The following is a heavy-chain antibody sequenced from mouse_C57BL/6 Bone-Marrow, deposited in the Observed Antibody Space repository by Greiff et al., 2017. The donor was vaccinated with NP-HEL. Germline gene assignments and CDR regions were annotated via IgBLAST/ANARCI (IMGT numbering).Heavy chain of an antibody. Sequence: EVKLVESGGDLVKPGGSLKLSCAASGFTFSSYGMSWVRQTPDKRLEWVATISSGGSYTYYLDSVKGRFTISRDNAKNTLYLQMSSLKSEDTAMYYCARRTTEGEYFDVWGTGTTVTVSS. CDR3: ARRTTEGEYFDV. V-gene: IGHV5-6*02. J-gene: IGHJ1*03. CDR1: GFTFSSYG. D-gene: IGHD1-1*01. CDR2: ISSGGSYT.